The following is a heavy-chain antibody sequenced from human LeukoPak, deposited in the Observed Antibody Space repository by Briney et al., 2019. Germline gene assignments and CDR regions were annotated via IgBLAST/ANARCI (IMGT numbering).Heavy chain of an antibody. CDR3: ARAITMVRGVIDYFDY. CDR1: GFTFSSYA. D-gene: IGHD3-10*01. Sequence: GGSLRLSCAASGFTFSSYAMHWVRQAPGKGLEYVSAISSNGGSTYYANSVKGRFTISRDNSKNTLYLQMGSLRSDDTAVYYCARAITMVRGVIDYFDYWGQGTLVTVSS. CDR2: ISSNGGST. J-gene: IGHJ4*02. V-gene: IGHV3-64*01.